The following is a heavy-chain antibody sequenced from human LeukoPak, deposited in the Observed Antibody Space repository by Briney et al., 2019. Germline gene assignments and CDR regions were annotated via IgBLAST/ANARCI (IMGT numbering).Heavy chain of an antibody. CDR1: GGSISSYY. J-gene: IGHJ6*03. Sequence: SETLSLTCTVSGGSISSYYWSWIRQPPGKGLEWTGYIYYSGSTTYNPSLKSRVTMSVDTAKNQFSLKPRSVTAADTAVYYCARGDFCSSSNCYLRPMDVWGKGTTVTVSS. CDR3: ARGDFCSSSNCYLRPMDV. CDR2: IYYSGST. D-gene: IGHD2-2*01. V-gene: IGHV4-59*01.